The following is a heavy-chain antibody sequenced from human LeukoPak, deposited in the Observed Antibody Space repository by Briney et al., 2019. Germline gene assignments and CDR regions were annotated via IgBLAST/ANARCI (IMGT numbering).Heavy chain of an antibody. CDR2: ISAYNGNT. CDR3: ARDRSLWLLDYYYYYMDV. Sequence: ASVKVSCKASGYTFTSYGISWVRQAPGQGLEWMGWISAYNGNTNYAQKLQGRVTMTTDTSTSTAYMELRSLRSDDTAVYYCARDRSLWLLDYYYYYMDVWGKGTTVTVSS. D-gene: IGHD3-22*01. V-gene: IGHV1-18*01. CDR1: GYTFTSYG. J-gene: IGHJ6*03.